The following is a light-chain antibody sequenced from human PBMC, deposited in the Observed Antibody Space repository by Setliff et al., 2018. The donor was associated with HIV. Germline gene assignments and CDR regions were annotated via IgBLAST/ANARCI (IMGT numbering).Light chain of an antibody. CDR1: SSDVGSYNL. CDR2: GVT. V-gene: IGLV2-23*02. CDR3: CSYAGSTTVV. J-gene: IGLJ2*01. Sequence: QSALTQPASVSGSPGQSITISCTGTSSDVGSYNLVSWYQQHPGKAPKLMIYGVTKRPSGVSIRFSGSKSGNTASLTISGLLAEDEADYYCCSYAGSTTVVFGGGTKVTVL.